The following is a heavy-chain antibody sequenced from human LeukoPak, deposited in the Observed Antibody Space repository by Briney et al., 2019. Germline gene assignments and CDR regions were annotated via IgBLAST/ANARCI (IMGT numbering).Heavy chain of an antibody. CDR1: GYTFTSYA. J-gene: IGHJ6*04. CDR3: ASGETYYYGSGSTPYYYYGMDV. V-gene: IGHV7-4-1*01. Sequence: GASVKVSCKASGYTFTSYAMNWVRQAPGQGLEWMGWINTNTGNPTYAQGFTGRFVFSLDTSVSTAYLQICSLKAEDTAVYCCASGETYYYGSGSTPYYYYGMDVWGKGTTVTVSS. CDR2: INTNTGNP. D-gene: IGHD3-10*01.